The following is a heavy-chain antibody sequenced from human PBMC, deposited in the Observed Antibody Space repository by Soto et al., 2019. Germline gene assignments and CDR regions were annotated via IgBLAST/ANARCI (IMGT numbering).Heavy chain of an antibody. Sequence: SETLSLTCAVSCGSISSGGYSWSWIRQPPGKGLEWIGYIYYSGSTNYNPSLKSRVTISVDTSKNQFSLKLSSVTAADTAVYYCARHTPAISISDHWGQGTLVTVSS. CDR2: IYYSGST. J-gene: IGHJ4*02. V-gene: IGHV4-30-2*03. CDR3: ARHTPAISISDH. D-gene: IGHD2-15*01. CDR1: CGSISSGGYS.